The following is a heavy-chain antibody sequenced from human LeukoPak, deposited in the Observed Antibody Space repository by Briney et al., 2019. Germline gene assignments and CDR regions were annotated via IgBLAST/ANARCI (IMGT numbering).Heavy chain of an antibody. D-gene: IGHD3-3*01. CDR2: ISSTGGST. J-gene: IGHJ4*02. CDR3: AKDAAWSGPSRFDN. CDR1: GFTFSSFA. V-gene: IGHV3-23*01. Sequence: GGSLRLSCAASGFTFSSFAMSWVRQAPGKGLEWVSAISSTGGSTYYADSVKGRFTISRDNSKNTLYLQMSSLRAEDTAVYYCAKDAAWSGPSRFDNWDQGALVTVSS.